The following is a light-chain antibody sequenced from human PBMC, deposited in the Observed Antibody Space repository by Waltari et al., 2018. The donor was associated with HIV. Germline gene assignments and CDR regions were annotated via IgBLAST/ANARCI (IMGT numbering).Light chain of an antibody. V-gene: IGKV3-20*01. CDR1: QTVSSNY. CDR2: GAS. J-gene: IGKJ5*01. Sequence: EVVLTQSPGTLAMSPGERASLACRASQTVSSNYLAWYQQEVGQAPRLLIFGASSRATGIPDRFSGGGSGTDFTLTINRLEPEDFAVYYCQQYGRSPITFGQVTRLDIK. CDR3: QQYGRSPIT.